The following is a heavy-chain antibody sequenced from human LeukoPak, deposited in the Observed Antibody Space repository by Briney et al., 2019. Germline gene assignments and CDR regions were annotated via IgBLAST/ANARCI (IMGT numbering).Heavy chain of an antibody. CDR1: GFTFDDYG. V-gene: IGHV3-20*04. CDR2: ISGNGGGT. CDR3: ARAPYFYYGMDV. J-gene: IGHJ6*02. Sequence: GGSLRLSCAASGFTFDDYGMSWVRQAPGKGLEWVSAISGNGGGTVYADSVKGRFTVFRDNAKNSLYLQMNSLTAGDTALYYCARAPYFYYGMDVWGRGTTVTVSS.